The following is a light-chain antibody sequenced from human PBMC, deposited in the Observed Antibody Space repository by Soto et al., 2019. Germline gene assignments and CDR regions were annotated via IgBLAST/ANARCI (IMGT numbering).Light chain of an antibody. V-gene: IGLV1-40*01. CDR3: QSYDSSLSGYV. CDR1: SSNIGAGYD. CDR2: ANS. Sequence: QSVLTQPTSVSGAPGQRVTISCTGSSSNIGAGYDVHWYQQLPGTGPKLLIYANSNRPSGVPDRFSGSKSGTSASLAITGLRAEDEADYYCQSYDSSLSGYVFGTGTKVTVL. J-gene: IGLJ1*01.